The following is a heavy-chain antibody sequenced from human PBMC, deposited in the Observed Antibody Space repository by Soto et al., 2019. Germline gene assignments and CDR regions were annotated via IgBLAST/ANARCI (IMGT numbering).Heavy chain of an antibody. CDR1: GFTFSSST. J-gene: IGHJ6*02. CDR2: IIDSGGYT. Sequence: EVQLLESGGGLVQPGGSLRLSCAASGFTFSSSTMSWVRQAPGKGLEWVSAIIDSGGYTYYADSVKGRFTISRDNSKNTLYLQMNSLRAEDTALYYCAKETYYYYGMDVWGQGTTVTVSS. V-gene: IGHV3-23*01. CDR3: AKETYYYYGMDV.